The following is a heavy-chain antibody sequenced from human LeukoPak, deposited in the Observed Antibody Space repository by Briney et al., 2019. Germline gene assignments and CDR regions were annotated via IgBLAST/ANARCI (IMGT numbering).Heavy chain of an antibody. V-gene: IGHV4-59*01. CDR1: GGSISPYY. CDR2: IFDSGT. D-gene: IGHD6-19*01. CDR3: AGVQWGPNWFDP. Sequence: SQTLSLTCAVSGGSISPYYRNWIRQPPGKGLEWIGYIFDSGTNYNPSLKSRVTMSMDASKNQFSLRLTSVTPADTAVYSCAGVQWGPNWFDPLGGGSLV. J-gene: IGHJ5*02.